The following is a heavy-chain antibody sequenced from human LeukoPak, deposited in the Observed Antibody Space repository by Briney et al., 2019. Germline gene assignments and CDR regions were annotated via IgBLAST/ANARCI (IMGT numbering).Heavy chain of an antibody. D-gene: IGHD1-26*01. CDR1: GFTFDDYG. V-gene: IGHV3-66*01. CDR2: IYSGGST. Sequence: PGGSLRLSCAASGFTFDDYGMSWVRQAPGKGLEWVSVIYSGGSTYYADSVKGRFTISRDNSKNTLYLQMNSLRAEDTAVCYCARGSSGSYLFDYWGQGTLVTVSS. CDR3: ARGSSGSYLFDY. J-gene: IGHJ4*02.